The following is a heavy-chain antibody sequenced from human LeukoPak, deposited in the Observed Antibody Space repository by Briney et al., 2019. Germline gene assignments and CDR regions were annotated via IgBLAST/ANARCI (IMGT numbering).Heavy chain of an antibody. J-gene: IGHJ4*02. CDR3: ARHMSSGYYDY. V-gene: IGHV5-51*01. D-gene: IGHD3-22*01. CDR1: GYSFTSYW. Sequence: GEPLKTSCKGSGYSFTSYWIGWVRQMPGKGLEWMGIIYPGDSDTRYSPSVQGQVTISADKSISIAYLQWSNLKAPDTALYYCARHMSSGYYDYWGKGTLVTVSS. CDR2: IYPGDSDT.